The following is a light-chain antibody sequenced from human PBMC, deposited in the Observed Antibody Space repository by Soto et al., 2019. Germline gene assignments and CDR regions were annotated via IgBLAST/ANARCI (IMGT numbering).Light chain of an antibody. CDR1: RSNIGSNS. Sequence: QSVLTQPPSASGTPGQRVSISCSGSRSNIGSNSVNWYQQLPGTAPKLLIYTDSQRPSGVPDRFSGSKSGTSASLAISGLQSEDEADYYCAAWDDSLNGPIFGGGTKLTVL. CDR3: AAWDDSLNGPI. J-gene: IGLJ2*01. V-gene: IGLV1-44*01. CDR2: TDS.